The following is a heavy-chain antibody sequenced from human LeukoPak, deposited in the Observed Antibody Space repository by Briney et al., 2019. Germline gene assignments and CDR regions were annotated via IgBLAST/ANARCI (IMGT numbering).Heavy chain of an antibody. D-gene: IGHD6-13*01. CDR1: GYPTSSGYY. CDR2: IYHSGST. Sequence: SETLSLTCTVSGYPTSSGYYWGWIRQPPGKGLEWIGSIYHSGSTYYNPSLKSRVTISVDTSKNQFSLKLSSVTAADTAVYYCAREWAAAGPRYFQHWGQGTLVTVSS. V-gene: IGHV4-38-2*02. CDR3: AREWAAAGPRYFQH. J-gene: IGHJ1*01.